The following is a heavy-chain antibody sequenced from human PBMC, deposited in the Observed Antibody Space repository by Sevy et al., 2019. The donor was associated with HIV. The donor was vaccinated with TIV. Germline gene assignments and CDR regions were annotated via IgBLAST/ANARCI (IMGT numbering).Heavy chain of an antibody. Sequence: GGSLRLSCAASGFTFAKYSMSWVRQAPGKGLEWVSTFSFGCGRINYADSVKGRFTISRDDSKNTLFLQMNSLRAEDTVKYFCAREGCTQPHDYWGQGTLVTVSS. J-gene: IGHJ4*02. CDR2: FSFGCGRI. CDR3: AREGCTQPHDY. V-gene: IGHV3-23*01. CDR1: GFTFAKYS.